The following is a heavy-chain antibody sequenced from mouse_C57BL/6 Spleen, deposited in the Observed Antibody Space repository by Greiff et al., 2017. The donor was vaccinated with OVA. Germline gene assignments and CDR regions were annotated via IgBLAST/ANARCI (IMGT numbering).Heavy chain of an antibody. CDR1: GYSFTDYN. V-gene: IGHV1-39*01. CDR3: GRYYGSRHWYFDD. D-gene: IGHD1-1*01. Sequence: EVQLQQSGPELVMPGASVKISCKASGYSFTDYNMNWVKQSNGKSLEWIGVINPNYGTTSYNQKFKGKATLTVDQSSSTAYMQLNSLTSEDASVYYSGRYYGSRHWYFDDWGTGTTGTVSS. J-gene: IGHJ1*03. CDR2: INPNYGTT.